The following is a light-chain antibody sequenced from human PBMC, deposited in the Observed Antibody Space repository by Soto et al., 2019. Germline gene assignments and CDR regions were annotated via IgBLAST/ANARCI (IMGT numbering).Light chain of an antibody. V-gene: IGKV1-39*01. J-gene: IGKJ3*01. CDR3: QQSYSTPWFT. CDR1: QSISSY. CDR2: AAS. Sequence: DIQMTQSPSSLSASVGDRVTITCRASQSISSYLNWYQQKPGKAPKLLIYAASSLQSGVPSRFSGSGSGTEFTLTISSLQPEDFATYYCQQSYSTPWFTFGPGTKVDIK.